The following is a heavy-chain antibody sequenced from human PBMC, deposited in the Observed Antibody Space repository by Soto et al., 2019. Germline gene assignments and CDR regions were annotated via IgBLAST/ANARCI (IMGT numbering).Heavy chain of an antibody. CDR2: ISAKKGNT. J-gene: IGHJ6*02. CDR1: GGTFSSYA. D-gene: IGHD2-15*01. Sequence: ASVKVSCKASGGTFSSYAISWVRQAPGQGLEWMGGISAKKGNTKYAQKFQGRVTMTTDTSTSTAYMELRSLRSDDTAVYYCAREILSPDFYFHGMDVWGQGTTVTVSS. V-gene: IGHV1-18*01. CDR3: AREILSPDFYFHGMDV.